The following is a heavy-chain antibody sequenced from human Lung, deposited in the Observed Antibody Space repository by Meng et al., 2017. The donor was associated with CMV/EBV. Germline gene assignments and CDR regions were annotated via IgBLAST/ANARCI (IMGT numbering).Heavy chain of an antibody. CDR2: INPKSGGT. Sequence: QVRLVQSGAEVKTPGASVKLPRKASGYTFIDYYVHWVRQAPGQGLEWVGWINPKSGGTHYAQSFQGRVTITRDTSINTVYVEISSLKSDDTAVYYCTSAPGDYWGQGTLVTFSS. D-gene: IGHD1-14*01. CDR1: GYTFIDYY. J-gene: IGHJ4*03. CDR3: TSAPGDY. V-gene: IGHV1-2*02.